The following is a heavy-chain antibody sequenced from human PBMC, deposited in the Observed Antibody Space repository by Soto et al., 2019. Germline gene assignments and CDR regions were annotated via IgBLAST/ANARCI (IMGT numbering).Heavy chain of an antibody. CDR3: AREEVTAILSPYYFDY. Sequence: SETLSLTCAVYGGSFSGYYWSWIRQPPGKGLEWIGEINHSGSTNYNPSLKSRVTISVDTSKNQFSLKLSSVTAADTAVYYCAREEVTAILSPYYFDYWGQGTLVTVSS. CDR1: GGSFSGYY. D-gene: IGHD2-21*02. CDR2: INHSGST. J-gene: IGHJ4*02. V-gene: IGHV4-34*01.